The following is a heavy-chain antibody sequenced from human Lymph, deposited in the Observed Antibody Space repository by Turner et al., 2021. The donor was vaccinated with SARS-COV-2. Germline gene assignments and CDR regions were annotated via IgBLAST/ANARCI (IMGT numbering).Heavy chain of an antibody. Sequence: EVQRLGFGGALLRPGRSLRPSWHPPGFPFVDYAMHWVRQAPGKGLEWVSGISWNSGSIGYADSVKGRFTISRDNAKNSLYLQMNSLRAEDTALYYCAKDLGTGYYYYGMDVWGQGTTVTVSS. D-gene: IGHD3-16*01. J-gene: IGHJ6*02. CDR2: ISWNSGSI. CDR3: AKDLGTGYYYYGMDV. CDR1: GFPFVDYA. V-gene: IGHV3-9*01.